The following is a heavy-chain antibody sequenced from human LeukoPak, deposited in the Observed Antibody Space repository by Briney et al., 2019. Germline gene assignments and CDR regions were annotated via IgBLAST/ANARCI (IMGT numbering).Heavy chain of an antibody. Sequence: SETLSLTCAVYGGSFSGYYWSWIRQPPGKGLEWIGEINHSGSTNYNPSLKSRVTISVDTSKNQFSLKLSSVTAADTAVYYCARGRSWYKLNYYFDYWGQGTLVTVSS. CDR3: ARGRSWYKLNYYFDY. V-gene: IGHV4-34*01. CDR1: GGSFSGYY. CDR2: INHSGST. J-gene: IGHJ4*02. D-gene: IGHD6-13*01.